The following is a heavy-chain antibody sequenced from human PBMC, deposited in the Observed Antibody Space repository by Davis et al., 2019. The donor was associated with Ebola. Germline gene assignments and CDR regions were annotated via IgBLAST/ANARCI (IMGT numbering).Heavy chain of an antibody. V-gene: IGHV3-11*01. Sequence: GGSLRLSCAGSGFSFSSYGMSWVRQAPGKGLEWVSYISSSGSTIYYADSVKGRFTISRDNAKNSLYLQLNSLRSDDTAMYYCARDKRLSLAGRGADFWGQGTLVTVSS. CDR2: ISSSGSTI. J-gene: IGHJ4*02. CDR3: ARDKRLSLAGRGADF. CDR1: GFSFSSYG. D-gene: IGHD6-19*01.